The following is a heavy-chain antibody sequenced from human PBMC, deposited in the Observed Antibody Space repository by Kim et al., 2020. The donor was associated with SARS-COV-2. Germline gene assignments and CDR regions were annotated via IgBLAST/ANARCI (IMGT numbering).Heavy chain of an antibody. CDR3: ARDLRAVATFVLGY. Sequence: GGSLRLSCAASGFTFSSYSLNWVRQAPGKGLEWLSYISSSGNTIFYADSVKARFTISRDNAKNSLFLLMNSLRDEDTAVYYCARDLRAVATFVLGYWGQGTLVTVSS. V-gene: IGHV3-48*02. CDR2: ISSSGNTI. J-gene: IGHJ4*02. D-gene: IGHD3-16*01. CDR1: GFTFSSYS.